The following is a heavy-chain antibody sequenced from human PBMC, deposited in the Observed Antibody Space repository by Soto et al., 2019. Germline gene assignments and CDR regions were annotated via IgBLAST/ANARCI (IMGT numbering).Heavy chain of an antibody. CDR2: INHSGST. Sequence: KTSETLGITCAFYGGSFSVYYWSWIRQPPGKGLEWIGEINHSGSTNYNPSLKSRVTISVDTSKNQSSLKLSSVTAADTAVYYCAGGYSSGWSYFDPWGQGTMVTVSS. J-gene: IGHJ5*02. CDR1: GGSFSVYY. V-gene: IGHV4-34*01. CDR3: AGGYSSGWSYFDP. D-gene: IGHD6-19*01.